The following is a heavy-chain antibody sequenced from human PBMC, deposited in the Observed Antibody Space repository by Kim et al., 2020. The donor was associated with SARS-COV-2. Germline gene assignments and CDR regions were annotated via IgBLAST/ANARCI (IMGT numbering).Heavy chain of an antibody. CDR1: GGSIRSSYYY. CDR3: ARQNVRYDTSGYFDF. Sequence: SETLSLTCTVSGGSIRSSYYYWGWIRQPPGKGLDWIGNIYYSGSTYYNPSLKSRVTISVDSPKNQFSLNLSSVTAADTAVYYCARQNVRYDTSGYFDFWGQGTLVTVSS. J-gene: IGHJ4*02. D-gene: IGHD3-22*01. V-gene: IGHV4-39*01. CDR2: IYYSGST.